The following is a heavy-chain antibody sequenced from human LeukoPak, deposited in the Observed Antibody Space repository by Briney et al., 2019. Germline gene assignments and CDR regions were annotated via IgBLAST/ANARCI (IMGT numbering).Heavy chain of an antibody. V-gene: IGHV3-30-3*01. CDR3: ARDSYDILTGNLDY. Sequence: GRSLRLSCAASGFTFSSYAMHWVRQAPGKGPEWVAVISHDGSKKYYADSVKGRFTISRDNSKNTLYLQMNSLRAEDTAVYYCARDSYDILTGNLDYWGQGTLVTVSS. CDR2: ISHDGSKK. D-gene: IGHD3-9*01. CDR1: GFTFSSYA. J-gene: IGHJ4*02.